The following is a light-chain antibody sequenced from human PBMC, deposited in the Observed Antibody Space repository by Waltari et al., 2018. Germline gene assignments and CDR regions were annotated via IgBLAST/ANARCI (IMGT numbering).Light chain of an antibody. CDR2: GFS. CDR1: SSDVGAYNY. V-gene: IGLV2-14*01. Sequence: QSALTQPASVSGSPAQSITISCTGTSSDVGAYNYVSWFQQHPGKAPKLLIYGFSKRPSGVSSRVSVSRSGNTASLTISGLQAEDEADYYCSAYRGSSALVFGTGTKVTVL. CDR3: SAYRGSSALV. J-gene: IGLJ1*01.